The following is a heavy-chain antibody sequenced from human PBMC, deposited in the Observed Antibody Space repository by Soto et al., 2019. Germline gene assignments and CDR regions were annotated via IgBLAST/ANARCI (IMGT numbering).Heavy chain of an antibody. CDR3: ARGGYYGSGSYYTRPYYYYGMDV. J-gene: IGHJ6*02. CDR1: GYTFTSYG. CDR2: ISAYNGNT. D-gene: IGHD3-10*01. V-gene: IGHV1-18*01. Sequence: ASVKVSCKASGYTFTSYGISWVRQAPGQGLEWMGWISAYNGNTNYAQKLQGRVTMTTDTSTSTAYMELRSLRSDDTAVYYCARGGYYGSGSYYTRPYYYYGMDVWGQGTTVTVSS.